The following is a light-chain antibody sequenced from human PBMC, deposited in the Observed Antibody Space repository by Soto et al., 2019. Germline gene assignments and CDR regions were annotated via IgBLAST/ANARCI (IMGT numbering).Light chain of an antibody. V-gene: IGKV3D-15*01. CDR2: DAS. CDR3: QQYNNWPLT. Sequence: EIVMTQSPATLSVSPGDRATLSCRASQSVGNDLAWYQRKPGQALRLLIYDASTRATGIPARFSGSGSGTEFTLTISSLLSEDFAVYSCQQYNNWPLTFGGGTKVDIK. CDR1: QSVGND. J-gene: IGKJ4*01.